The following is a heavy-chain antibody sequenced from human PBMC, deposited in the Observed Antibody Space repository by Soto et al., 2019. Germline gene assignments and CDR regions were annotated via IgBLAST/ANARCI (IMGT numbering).Heavy chain of an antibody. D-gene: IGHD5-18*01. Sequence: PSDTLSLTCTVSGGSISSYYWSWIRPPAGKGLEWIGRIDTSGSTNYNPSLKSRVTMSVDTPKNQFSLKLSSVTAADQAVYYCAREGIQLWLRDYYGMDVWGQGTTVT. CDR3: AREGIQLWLRDYYGMDV. CDR2: IDTSGST. V-gene: IGHV4-4*07. J-gene: IGHJ6*02. CDR1: GGSISSYY.